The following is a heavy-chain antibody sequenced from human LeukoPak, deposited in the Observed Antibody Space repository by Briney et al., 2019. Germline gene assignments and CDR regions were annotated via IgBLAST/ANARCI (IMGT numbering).Heavy chain of an antibody. D-gene: IGHD2-2*01. J-gene: IGHJ4*02. CDR1: GFTFSSYS. Sequence: GGSLRLSCAASGFTFSSYSMNWVRQAPGKGLEWVSSISSSSSYIYYADSVKGRFTISRDNAKNSLYLQMNSLGAEDTAVYYCARDLSCSSTSCYFHFDYWGQGTLVTVSS. CDR2: ISSSSSYI. CDR3: ARDLSCSSTSCYFHFDY. V-gene: IGHV3-21*01.